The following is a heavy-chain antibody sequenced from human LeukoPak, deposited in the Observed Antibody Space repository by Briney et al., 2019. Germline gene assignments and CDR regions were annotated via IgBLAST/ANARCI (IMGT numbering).Heavy chain of an antibody. Sequence: PGGSLRLSCAASGFTFSSYAISWVRQAPGKGLEWVSAISGSGDNTYYADSVKGRFTISRDNSKNTLYLQMNSLRAEDTAVYYCAKDRGYGPSFDYWGQGSLVTGSS. J-gene: IGHJ4*02. D-gene: IGHD5-18*01. CDR2: ISGSGDNT. CDR1: GFTFSSYA. V-gene: IGHV3-23*01. CDR3: AKDRGYGPSFDY.